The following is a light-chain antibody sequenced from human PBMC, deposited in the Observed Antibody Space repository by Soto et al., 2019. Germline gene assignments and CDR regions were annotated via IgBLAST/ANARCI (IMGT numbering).Light chain of an antibody. V-gene: IGKV1-5*01. CDR1: QSIDNY. CDR2: DAS. J-gene: IGKJ1*01. Sequence: DIQLTQSPSTLSASVGDRVIITCRASQSIDNYLAWYQQRPGKAPKVLIYDASTLQTGVPSRFSGSGSGTEFTLTISSLQPDDFATYYCQQYDTYRTFGQGTKVDIK. CDR3: QQYDTYRT.